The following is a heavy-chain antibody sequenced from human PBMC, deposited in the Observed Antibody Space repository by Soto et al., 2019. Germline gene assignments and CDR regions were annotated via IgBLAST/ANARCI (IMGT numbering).Heavy chain of an antibody. CDR2: INVYNGNT. CDR1: GYTFTNYG. Sequence: QVQLVQSGGEVKKPGASVKVSCKASGYTFTNYGISWVRQAPGQGLEWMGWINVYNGNTKYAQKVQGRVTMTTDTATSTAYMGLRSLRSDDTAVYYCGRGVGSGSYYNQYNWFDPWGQGTLVTVSS. V-gene: IGHV1-18*01. CDR3: GRGVGSGSYYNQYNWFDP. J-gene: IGHJ5*02. D-gene: IGHD3-10*01.